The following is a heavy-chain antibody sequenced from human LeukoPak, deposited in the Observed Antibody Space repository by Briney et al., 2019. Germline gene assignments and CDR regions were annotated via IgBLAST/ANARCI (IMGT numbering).Heavy chain of an antibody. CDR2: MSGAGGRI. J-gene: IGHJ6*03. V-gene: IGHV3-23*01. CDR3: AKKQQAGTAWNYMDV. D-gene: IGHD1-7*01. Sequence: GGSLRLSCAASGFTFRNAWMSWVRQAPGKGLEWLSIMSGAGGRIEYADSVKGRFTISRDNSRNTVYLHMNSLRAEDTAVYHCAKKQQAGTAWNYMDVWGTGTTVTVSS. CDR1: GFTFRNAW.